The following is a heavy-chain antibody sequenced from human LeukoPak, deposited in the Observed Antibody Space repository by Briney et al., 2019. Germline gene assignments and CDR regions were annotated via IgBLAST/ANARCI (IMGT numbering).Heavy chain of an antibody. Sequence: SETLSLTCTVYGGSISSSSYYWGWIRQPPGKGLDWIGSIYYSGSTYYNPSLKSRVTISVDTSKNRFSLKLSPVTAAETAVYYWARQGVFSGSYSYYFDYWGQGTLVTVSS. CDR2: IYYSGST. J-gene: IGHJ4*02. CDR3: ARQGVFSGSYSYYFDY. D-gene: IGHD1-26*01. CDR1: GGSISSSSYY. V-gene: IGHV4-39*01.